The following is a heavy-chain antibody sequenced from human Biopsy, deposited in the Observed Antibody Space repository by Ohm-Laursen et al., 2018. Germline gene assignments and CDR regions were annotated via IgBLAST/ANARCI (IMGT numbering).Heavy chain of an antibody. CDR1: GDSISSGGNY. D-gene: IGHD5-12*01. J-gene: IGHJ4*02. CDR2: IYHTRST. CDR3: ARADMVTTIVDY. V-gene: IGHV4-31*03. Sequence: PSQTLSFTCTVSGDSISSGGNYWSWIRQFPGKGLEWIAYIYHTRSTYYNPSPKSRLSIAIDTSKNQFSVSLRSVTAADTAVYYCARADMVTTIVDYWGQRTLVTVSS.